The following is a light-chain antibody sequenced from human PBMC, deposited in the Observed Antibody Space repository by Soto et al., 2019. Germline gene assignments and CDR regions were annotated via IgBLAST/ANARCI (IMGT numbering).Light chain of an antibody. J-gene: IGKJ2*01. CDR2: AGS. CDR3: QQYGSSFRYT. V-gene: IGKV3-20*01. Sequence: EIVLTQSPGTPSLSPGERATLSCRASQTISSSYLTWYQHKPGQAPRLLIYAGSSRATGIPDRFSGSGSGTDFTLTISRLEPEDFAVYYCQQYGSSFRYTFGQGTKLEIK. CDR1: QTISSSY.